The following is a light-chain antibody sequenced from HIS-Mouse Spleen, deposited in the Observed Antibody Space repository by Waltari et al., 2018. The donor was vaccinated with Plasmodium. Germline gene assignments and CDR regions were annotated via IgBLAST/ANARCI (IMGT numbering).Light chain of an antibody. CDR2: DAS. CDR1: QSVSSY. J-gene: IGKJ5*01. Sequence: EIVLTQSPATLSLSPGERATLSCRASQSVSSYLAWYQQKPGQAPRLLIYDASNRATGIPARFSGSGSVTDFTRTISSLEPEDFAVYYCQQRSNWPPTFGQGTRLEIK. V-gene: IGKV3-11*01. CDR3: QQRSNWPPT.